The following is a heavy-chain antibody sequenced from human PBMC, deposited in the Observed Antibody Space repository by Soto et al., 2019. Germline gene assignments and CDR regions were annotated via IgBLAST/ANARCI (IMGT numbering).Heavy chain of an antibody. V-gene: IGHV4-39*01. J-gene: IGHJ6*02. CDR3: ARLHGYCISTSCYGYYGMDV. Sequence: SETLSLTCTVSSGSISSSSYYWGWIRQPPGKGLERIGSISYSGSTYYNPSLKSRVTMSVDTSKNQLSLKLSSVTAADTAVYYCARLHGYCISTSCYGYYGMDVWGQGTTVTVSS. CDR2: ISYSGST. D-gene: IGHD2-2*01. CDR1: SGSISSSSYY.